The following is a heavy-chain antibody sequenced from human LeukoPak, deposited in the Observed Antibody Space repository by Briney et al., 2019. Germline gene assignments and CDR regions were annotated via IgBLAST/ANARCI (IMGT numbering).Heavy chain of an antibody. CDR2: INHSGST. CDR3: ARGLNDSSL. CDR1: GGSFGGYY. V-gene: IGHV4-34*01. D-gene: IGHD3-22*01. J-gene: IGHJ4*02. Sequence: SETLSLTCAVYGGSFGGYYWSWIRQPPGKGLEWIGEINHSGSTNYNPSLKSRVTISVDTSKNQFSLKLSSVTAADTAVYYCARGLNDSSLWGQGTLVTVSS.